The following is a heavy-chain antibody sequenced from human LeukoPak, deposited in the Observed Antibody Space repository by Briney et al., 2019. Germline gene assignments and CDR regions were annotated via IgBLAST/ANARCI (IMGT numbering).Heavy chain of an antibody. CDR3: ARDYEQQLANWSDP. J-gene: IGHJ5*02. V-gene: IGHV1-18*01. D-gene: IGHD6-13*01. CDR1: GYTFTSYG. CDR2: ISAYNGNT. Sequence: ASVKVSCKASGYTFTSYGISWVRQAPGQGLEWMGWISAYNGNTNYAQKLQGRVTMTTDTSTSTAYMELRSLRSDDTAVYYCARDYEQQLANWSDPWGQGTLVTVSS.